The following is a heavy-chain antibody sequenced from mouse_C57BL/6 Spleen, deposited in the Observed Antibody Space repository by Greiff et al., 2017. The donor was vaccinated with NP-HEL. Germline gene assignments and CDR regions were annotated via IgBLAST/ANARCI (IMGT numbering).Heavy chain of an antibody. J-gene: IGHJ2*01. CDR2: ISGGGGNT. Sequence: EVQRVESGGGLVKPGGSLKLSCAASGFTFSSYTMPWVRQTPEKRLEWVATISGGGGNTYYPDSVKGRFTISRDNAKNTLYLQMSSLRSEDTALYYCARRYYFDYWGQGTTLTVSS. CDR1: GFTFSSYT. CDR3: ARRYYFDY. V-gene: IGHV5-9*01.